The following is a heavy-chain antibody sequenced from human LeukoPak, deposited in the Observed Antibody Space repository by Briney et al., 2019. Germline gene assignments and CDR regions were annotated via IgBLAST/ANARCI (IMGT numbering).Heavy chain of an antibody. D-gene: IGHD2-8*01. CDR1: GFTFSSYA. J-gene: IGHJ4*02. V-gene: IGHV3-30-3*01. CDR2: ISYDGSNK. CDR3: ARGDGATNGFDY. Sequence: QPGRSLRLSCAASGFTFSSYAMHWVRQAPGKGLEWVAVISYDGSNKYYADSVKGRFTISRDNSKNTLYLQMNSLRAEDTAVYYCARGDGATNGFDYWGQGTLVTVSS.